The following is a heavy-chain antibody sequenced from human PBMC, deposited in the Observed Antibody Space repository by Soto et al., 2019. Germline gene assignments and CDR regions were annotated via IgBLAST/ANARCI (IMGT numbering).Heavy chain of an antibody. V-gene: IGHV3-30-3*01. Sequence: PGGSLRLSCAASGFTFSSYAMHWVRQAPGKGLEWVAVISYDGSNKYYADSVKGRFTISRDNSKNTLYLQMNSLRAEDTAVYYCARDLAPPLTGPFPYYYYYYGMDVWGQGTTVTVSS. CDR3: ARDLAPPLTGPFPYYYYYYGMDV. CDR1: GFTFSSYA. CDR2: ISYDGSNK. J-gene: IGHJ6*02. D-gene: IGHD3-9*01.